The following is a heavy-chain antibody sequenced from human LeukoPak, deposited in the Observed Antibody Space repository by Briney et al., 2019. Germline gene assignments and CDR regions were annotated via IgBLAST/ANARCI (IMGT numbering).Heavy chain of an antibody. CDR1: GGSINNYY. CDR2: IFSSGDT. J-gene: IGHJ4*02. CDR3: ARIYPALFDD. D-gene: IGHD3-16*02. Sequence: SETLSLTCTVSGGSINNYYWIWIRQSAGKGLEWIGRIFSSGDTNYNPSLKSRVTMSVDTSKNQFSLKVNSVTAADTAVYYCARIYPALFDDWGQGILVTVSS. V-gene: IGHV4-4*07.